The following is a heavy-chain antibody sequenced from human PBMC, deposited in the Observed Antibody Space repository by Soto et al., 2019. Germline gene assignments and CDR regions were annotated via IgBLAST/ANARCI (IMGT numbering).Heavy chain of an antibody. J-gene: IGHJ4*02. CDR3: ASRYCSSTSCSYFHY. V-gene: IGHV3-64*01. Sequence: GGSLRLSCAASGCTFSNYAMHWVRQVPGKGLEYVSAISSDGVSTYYANSVKGRFTISRDNSKNTLYLQMGSLRAEDMAIYYCASRYCSSTSCSYFHYWGQGTLVTVSS. D-gene: IGHD2-2*01. CDR1: GCTFSNYA. CDR2: ISSDGVST.